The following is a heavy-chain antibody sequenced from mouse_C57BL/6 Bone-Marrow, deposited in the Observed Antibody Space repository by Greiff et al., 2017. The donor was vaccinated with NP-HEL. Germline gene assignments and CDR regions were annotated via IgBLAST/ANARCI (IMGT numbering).Heavy chain of an antibody. CDR1: GYEFSNYW. J-gene: IGHJ3*01. V-gene: IGHV1-80*01. Sequence: SGAELVKPGASVKISCKASGYEFSNYWMNWVKQRPGKGLEWIGQIYPGGGDTNYNGKFKDKATLTADKSSSTAYMQLSRLTSEDSAVYFCARGAYWGQGTLVTVSA. CDR2: IYPGGGDT. CDR3: ARGAY.